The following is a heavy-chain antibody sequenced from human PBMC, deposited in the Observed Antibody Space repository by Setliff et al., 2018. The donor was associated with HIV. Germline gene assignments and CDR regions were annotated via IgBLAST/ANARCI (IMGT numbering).Heavy chain of an antibody. D-gene: IGHD3-9*01. CDR3: ARGPTSRYFDWSFSGARGTFNY. J-gene: IGHJ4*02. CDR2: ISDDGSNK. Sequence: PGGSLRLSCAASGFTFSTSGMHWVRQAPGKGLEWVAVISDDGSNKYYGDSVKGRFTISRDNSKNTLYLQINSLRAEDTAVYYCARGPTSRYFDWSFSGARGTFNYWGQGTLVTVSS. CDR1: GFTFSTSG. V-gene: IGHV3-30*03.